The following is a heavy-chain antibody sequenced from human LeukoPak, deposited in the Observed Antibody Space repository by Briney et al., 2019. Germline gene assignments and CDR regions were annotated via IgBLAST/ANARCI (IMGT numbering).Heavy chain of an antibody. D-gene: IGHD1-14*01. J-gene: IGHJ4*02. Sequence: SVKVSCKASGGTFSSYAISWVRQAPGQGLEWMGGIIPIFGTANYAQKFQGRVTITADESTSTAYMELSSLRSGDTAVYYCARDTGDRNYYFDYWGQGTLVTVSS. V-gene: IGHV1-69*13. CDR3: ARDTGDRNYYFDY. CDR2: IIPIFGTA. CDR1: GGTFSSYA.